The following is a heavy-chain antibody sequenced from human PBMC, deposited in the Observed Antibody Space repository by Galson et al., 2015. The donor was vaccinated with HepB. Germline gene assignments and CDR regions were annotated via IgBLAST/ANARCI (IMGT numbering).Heavy chain of an antibody. D-gene: IGHD2/OR15-2a*01. CDR1: GYSFSSYY. CDR2: VRQDGSEK. CDR3: ARHSISYRNFDL. J-gene: IGHJ2*01. V-gene: IGHV3-7*01. Sequence: SLRLSCAASGYSFSSYYMSWVRQAPGKGLEWVAGVRQDGSEKSYVDSVRGRFAIWRDNAKNSLYLQLNNLRAEDTALYFCARHSISYRNFDLWGRGALVTVSS.